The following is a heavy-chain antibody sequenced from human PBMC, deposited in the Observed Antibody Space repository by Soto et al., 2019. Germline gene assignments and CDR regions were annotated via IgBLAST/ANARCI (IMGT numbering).Heavy chain of an antibody. Sequence: AGGSLRLSCAGSGFTFSSYWMTWVRQAPGKGLEWVANIKQDGSEKYYEDSVKGRFAISRDNAENSVYLQMTSLKTEDTAVYFCARHRTVGAAVDYWGQGTLVTVSS. CDR1: GFTFSSYW. D-gene: IGHD1-26*01. CDR3: ARHRTVGAAVDY. CDR2: IKQDGSEK. J-gene: IGHJ4*02. V-gene: IGHV3-7*05.